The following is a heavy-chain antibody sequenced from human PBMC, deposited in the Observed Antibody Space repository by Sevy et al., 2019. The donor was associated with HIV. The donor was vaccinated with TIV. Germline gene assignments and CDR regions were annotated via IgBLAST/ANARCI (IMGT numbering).Heavy chain of an antibody. Sequence: GGSLRLSCAASGFTFSSYWMSWVRQAPGKGLEWVANIKQDGSEKYYVDSVKGRFTISRDNAKNSLYLQMNSLRAEDTAVYYCARDVGRDIVVVPAAILDYYYGMDVWGQRTPVTVSS. CDR1: GFTFSSYW. CDR2: IKQDGSEK. J-gene: IGHJ6*02. V-gene: IGHV3-7*01. CDR3: ARDVGRDIVVVPAAILDYYYGMDV. D-gene: IGHD2-2*02.